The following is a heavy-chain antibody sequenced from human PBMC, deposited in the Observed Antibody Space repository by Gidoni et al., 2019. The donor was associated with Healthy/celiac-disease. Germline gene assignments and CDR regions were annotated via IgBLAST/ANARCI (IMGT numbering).Heavy chain of an antibody. Sequence: QVQLQQWGAGLFKPSETLSLICAVYGASFSGYYWSWIRQPPGKGLEWLGEINHSGSTNYNPSLKSRVTISVDTSKNQFSLKLSSVTAADTAVYYCARRYSGSPRYYFDYWGQGTLVTVSS. V-gene: IGHV4-34*01. J-gene: IGHJ4*02. D-gene: IGHD1-26*01. CDR1: GASFSGYY. CDR3: ARRYSGSPRYYFDY. CDR2: INHSGST.